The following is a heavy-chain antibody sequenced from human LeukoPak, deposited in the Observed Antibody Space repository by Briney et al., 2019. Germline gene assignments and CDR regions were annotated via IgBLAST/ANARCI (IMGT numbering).Heavy chain of an antibody. V-gene: IGHV3-30*18. D-gene: IGHD3-3*01. CDR3: AKSHYDFWSGYYPDY. Sequence: GGSLRLSCAASGFTFSSYGMHWVRQAPGKGLEWVAVISYDGSNKYYADSVKGRFTISRDNSKNTLYLQMNSLRAEDTAVYYCAKSHYDFWSGYYPDYWGQGTLVTVSS. CDR2: ISYDGSNK. CDR1: GFTFSSYG. J-gene: IGHJ4*02.